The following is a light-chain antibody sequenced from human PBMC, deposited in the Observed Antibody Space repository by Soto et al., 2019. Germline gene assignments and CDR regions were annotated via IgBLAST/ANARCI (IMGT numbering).Light chain of an antibody. Sequence: DIVLTQTPLSLSVTPGQPASISCKSSQTXXXXXXXXXXCWYLPKPGQSPQLLIYEVSNRFSGVPDRFSGSGSGTDFTLRITRVXAEDVGVYYCMQSIQLPQLTFGGGTKVEI. CDR1: QTXXXXXXXXX. CDR2: EVS. J-gene: IGKJ4*01. CDR3: MQSIQLPQLT. V-gene: IGKV2D-29*02.